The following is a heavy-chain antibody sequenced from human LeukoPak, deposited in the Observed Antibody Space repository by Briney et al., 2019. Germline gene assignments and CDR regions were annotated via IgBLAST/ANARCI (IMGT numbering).Heavy chain of an antibody. J-gene: IGHJ5*02. V-gene: IGHV4-39*07. CDR1: GGSISSSSYY. D-gene: IGHD3-22*01. CDR2: IYYSGST. Sequence: SETLSLTCTVSGGSISSSSYYWGWIRQPPGKGLEWIGSIYYSGSTYYNPSLKSRVTISVDTSKNQFSLKLSSVTAADTAVYYCARGGDYYENWFDPWGQGTLVTVSS. CDR3: ARGGDYYENWFDP.